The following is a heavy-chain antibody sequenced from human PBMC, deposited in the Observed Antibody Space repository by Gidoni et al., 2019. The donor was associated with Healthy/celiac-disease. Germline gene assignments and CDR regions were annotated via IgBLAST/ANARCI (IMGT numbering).Heavy chain of an antibody. D-gene: IGHD6-25*01. Sequence: EVQLVESGGGLVKPGGSLRLSCAASGFTFSSYSMNWVRQAPGKGLEWVSSISSSSSYIYYADSVKGRFTISRDNAKNSLYLQMNSLRAEDTAVYYCARDLSRGYGGDGVDAFDIWGQGTMVTVSS. CDR1: GFTFSSYS. CDR2: ISSSSSYI. CDR3: ARDLSRGYGGDGVDAFDI. V-gene: IGHV3-21*01. J-gene: IGHJ3*02.